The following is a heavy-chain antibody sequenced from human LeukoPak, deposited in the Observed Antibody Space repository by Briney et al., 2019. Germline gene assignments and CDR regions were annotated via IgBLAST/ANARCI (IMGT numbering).Heavy chain of an antibody. V-gene: IGHV3-23*01. CDR2: IGSSGGSS. CDR3: AKDLLYSSLGMDV. J-gene: IGHJ6*02. CDR1: GFTFSSYA. Sequence: GGSLRLSCAASGFTFSSYAMSWVRQAPGKGLEWVSAIGSSGGSSYYADSVKGQFTISRDNSKNTVYLQMNSLRAEDTAVYYCAKDLLYSSLGMDVWGQGTTVTVSS. D-gene: IGHD6-6*01.